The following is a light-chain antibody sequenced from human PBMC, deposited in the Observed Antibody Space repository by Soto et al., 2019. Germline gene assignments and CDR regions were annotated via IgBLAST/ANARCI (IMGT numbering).Light chain of an antibody. Sequence: QSVLTQPASVSGSPGQSITISCTGTSSDVGGYKYVSWYQHHPGKAPELMIFDVSYRPSGVSNRFSGSRSGSTASLTISGLQAEDEADYYCSSYISSATFPYVFGTGTKVTVL. CDR1: SSDVGGYKY. CDR3: SSYISSATFPYV. V-gene: IGLV2-14*03. J-gene: IGLJ1*01. CDR2: DVS.